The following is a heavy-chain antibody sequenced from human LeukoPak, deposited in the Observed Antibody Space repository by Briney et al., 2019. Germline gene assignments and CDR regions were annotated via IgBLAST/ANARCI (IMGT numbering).Heavy chain of an antibody. CDR1: GLTFSSYW. Sequence: GGSLRLSCAVSGLTFSSYWMHWVRHAPGKGLGWVSRINREGSSTSYADSVKGRFTISRDNSKNTLYLQMNSLRVEDTAVYFCASRDQSCSGDTCYPIDYWGQGTLVTVSS. D-gene: IGHD2-15*01. V-gene: IGHV3-74*01. J-gene: IGHJ4*02. CDR3: ASRDQSCSGDTCYPIDY. CDR2: INREGSST.